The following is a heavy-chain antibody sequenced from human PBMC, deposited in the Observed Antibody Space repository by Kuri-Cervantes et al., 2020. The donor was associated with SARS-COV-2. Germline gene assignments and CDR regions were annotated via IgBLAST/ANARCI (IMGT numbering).Heavy chain of an antibody. J-gene: IGHJ6*03. D-gene: IGHD2/OR15-2a*01. CDR3: GREAEGHXFCYYMDV. CDR1: GYXFTNYA. CDR2: ISAXSGDT. Sequence: ASVKVXXXASGYXFTNYAISWVRQAXGQGXEWIGXISAXSGDTIYAQXXXXRVTXTTDTSTXXVYMELKSXRSXDTAVYXCGREAEGHXFCYYMDVWGKGTTVTVSS. V-gene: IGHV1-18*01.